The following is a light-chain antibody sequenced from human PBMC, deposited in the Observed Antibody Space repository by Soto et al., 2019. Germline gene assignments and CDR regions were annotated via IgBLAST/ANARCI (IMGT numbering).Light chain of an antibody. CDR2: DAS. CDR1: QSVSSY. Sequence: EIVLTQSPATLSLSPGERATLSCRASQSVSSYLAWYQQKPGQAPGLLIYDASNRATGIPARFSGSGSGTDFTLTISSLEPEDFAVYYCQQRSNWPLTFGPGTRWISN. CDR3: QQRSNWPLT. J-gene: IGKJ3*01. V-gene: IGKV3-11*01.